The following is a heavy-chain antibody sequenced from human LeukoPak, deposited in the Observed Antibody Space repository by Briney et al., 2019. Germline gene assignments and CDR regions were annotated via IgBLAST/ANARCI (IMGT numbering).Heavy chain of an antibody. CDR3: ARVGSYYDSSGYPY. D-gene: IGHD3-22*01. Sequence: GGSLRLSCAASGFTFSSYGMSWVRQAPGKGLEWVSVIHSGGDTYYADSVKGRFTISRDNSKNTLYLQMNNLRAEDTAFYYCARVGSYYDSSGYPYWGQGTLVTVSS. CDR1: GFTFSSYG. V-gene: IGHV3-23*03. J-gene: IGHJ4*02. CDR2: IHSGGDT.